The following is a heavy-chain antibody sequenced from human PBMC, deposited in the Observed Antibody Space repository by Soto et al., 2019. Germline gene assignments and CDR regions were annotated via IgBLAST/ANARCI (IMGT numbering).Heavy chain of an antibody. CDR2: ISAYNGNT. D-gene: IGHD3-9*01. CDR1: GYTFTSYG. CDR3: ASELYRDDILTGYTY. V-gene: IGHV1-18*01. Sequence: QVQLVQSGAEVKKPGASVKVSCKASGYTFTSYGISWVRQAPGQGLEWMGWISAYNGNTNYAQKPQGRVTMTTDTSTSTAYMERRRLRSYDTAVYYCASELYRDDILTGYTYWGQGTLVTVSS. J-gene: IGHJ4*02.